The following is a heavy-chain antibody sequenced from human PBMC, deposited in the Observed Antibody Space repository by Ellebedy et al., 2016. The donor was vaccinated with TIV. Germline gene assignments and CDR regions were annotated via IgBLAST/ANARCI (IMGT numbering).Heavy chain of an antibody. CDR3: ARMLSGSSLNPFDY. CDR1: GGSVTSGNSY. D-gene: IGHD3-22*01. V-gene: IGHV4-61*01. Sequence: GSLRLSXTVSGGSVTSGNSYWSWIRQPPGERLEWIGYIYHSGSAYYNPSLKSRVTISIDTPKNQFSLRLSSVTAADTAVYYCARMLSGSSLNPFDYWGQGTLISVSS. CDR2: IYHSGSA. J-gene: IGHJ4*02.